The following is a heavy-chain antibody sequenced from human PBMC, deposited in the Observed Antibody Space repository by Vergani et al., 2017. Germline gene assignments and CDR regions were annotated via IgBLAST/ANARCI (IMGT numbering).Heavy chain of an antibody. V-gene: IGHV3-49*05. CDR1: GFTFGDYA. D-gene: IGHD1-20*01. Sequence: EVQLVESGGGLVKPGRSLRLSCTASGFTFGDYAMSWFRQAPGKGLEWVGFIRSKAYGGTTEYAASVKGRFTISRDDSKSIAYLQMNSLKTEDTAVYYCTRDHRITGTYDAFDIWGQGTMVTVSS. CDR2: IRSKAYGGTT. CDR3: TRDHRITGTYDAFDI. J-gene: IGHJ3*02.